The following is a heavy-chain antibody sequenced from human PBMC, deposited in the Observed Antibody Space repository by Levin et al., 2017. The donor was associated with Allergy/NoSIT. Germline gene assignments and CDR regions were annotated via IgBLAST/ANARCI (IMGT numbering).Heavy chain of an antibody. V-gene: IGHV1-46*01. Sequence: ASVKVSCKASGYTFTSYYMHWVRQAPGQGLEWMGIINPSGGSTSYAQKFQGRVTMTRDTSTSTVYMELSSLRSEDTAVYYCARPGGWLQTGDYFDYWGQGTLVTVSS. CDR1: GYTFTSYY. J-gene: IGHJ4*02. CDR2: INPSGGST. D-gene: IGHD5-24*01. CDR3: ARPGGWLQTGDYFDY.